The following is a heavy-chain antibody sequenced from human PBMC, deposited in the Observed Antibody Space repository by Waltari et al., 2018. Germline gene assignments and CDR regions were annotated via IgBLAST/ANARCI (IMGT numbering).Heavy chain of an antibody. CDR2: IYYDGTNK. J-gene: IGHJ5*01. V-gene: IGHV3-33*01. Sequence: QVQMVESGGGVVQPGKALRLSWSTSGFTRNFATHWVRQAPGKGLEWVAAIYYDGTNKYYADSVKGRFTISSDNSKKMVYLQMESLRAEDTARYYCARDKTTTVITFPDSWGQGNQVTVSS. CDR3: ARDKTTTVITFPDS. CDR1: GFTRNFA. D-gene: IGHD4-17*01.